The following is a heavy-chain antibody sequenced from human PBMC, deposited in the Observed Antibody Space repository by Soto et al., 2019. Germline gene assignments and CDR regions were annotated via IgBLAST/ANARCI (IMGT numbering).Heavy chain of an antibody. D-gene: IGHD3-22*01. CDR2: IYPGDSDT. CDR3: ASVGFNYYDSSGYYH. CDR1: GYSFTSYW. V-gene: IGHV5-51*01. Sequence: GESLKISCKGSGYSFTSYWIGWVRQMPGKGLEWMGIIYPGDSDTRYSPSFQGQVTISADKSISTAYLQWSSLKASDTAMYYCASVGFNYYDSSGYYHWGQGTLVTVSS. J-gene: IGHJ5*02.